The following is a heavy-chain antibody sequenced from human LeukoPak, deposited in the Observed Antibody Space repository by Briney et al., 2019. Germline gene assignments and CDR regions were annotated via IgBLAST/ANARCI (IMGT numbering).Heavy chain of an antibody. CDR3: AKSPDSSGYYALFDY. CDR1: GFTFSSYA. J-gene: IGHJ4*02. D-gene: IGHD3-22*01. Sequence: GGSLRLSWAASGFTFSSYAMSWVRQAPGKGLEWVSAISGSGGSTYYADSVKGRFTISRDNSKNTLYLQMNSLRAEDTAVYYCAKSPDSSGYYALFDYWGQETLVTVSS. V-gene: IGHV3-23*01. CDR2: ISGSGGST.